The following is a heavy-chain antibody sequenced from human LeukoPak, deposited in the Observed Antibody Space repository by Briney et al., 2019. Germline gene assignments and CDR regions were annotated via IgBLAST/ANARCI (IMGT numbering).Heavy chain of an antibody. D-gene: IGHD3-10*01. CDR1: GFTFSSYS. V-gene: IGHV3-21*01. Sequence: GGSLRLSCAASGFTFSSYSMNWVRQAPGKGLEWVSSISSSSSYIYYADSVKGRFTISRDNAKNSLYLQMNSLRAEDTAVYYCARDRGIYGSGSYYRVPFDPWGQGTLVTVSS. CDR2: ISSSSSYI. J-gene: IGHJ5*02. CDR3: ARDRGIYGSGSYYRVPFDP.